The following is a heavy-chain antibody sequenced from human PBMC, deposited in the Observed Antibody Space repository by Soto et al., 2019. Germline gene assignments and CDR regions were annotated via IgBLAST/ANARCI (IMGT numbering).Heavy chain of an antibody. V-gene: IGHV1-69*01. CDR1: GGTFSSYA. J-gene: IGHJ4*02. CDR3: ARAGTMVRGVIITGPLDY. D-gene: IGHD3-10*01. CDR2: IIPIFGTA. Sequence: QVQLVQSGAEVKKPGSSVKVSCKASGGTFSSYAISWVRQAPGQGLEWMGGIIPIFGTANYAQKFQGRVTITADESTSTAYMELSSLRSEDTAVYYCARAGTMVRGVIITGPLDYLGQGTLVTVSS.